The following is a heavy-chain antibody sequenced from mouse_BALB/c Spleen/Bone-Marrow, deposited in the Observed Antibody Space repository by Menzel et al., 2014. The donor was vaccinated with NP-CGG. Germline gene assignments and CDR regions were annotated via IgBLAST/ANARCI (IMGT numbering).Heavy chain of an antibody. CDR3: TRGGNWEDSDY. Sequence: EVQLVESGGGLVQPGGSRKLSCSASGFSFSSFGMHWVRQAPEKGLEWVAYISSGSITIFYADTVKGRFTISRDNPKNTLFLQMTSLRSEDTAMYYCTRGGNWEDSDYWGQGTTLTVSS. D-gene: IGHD4-1*01. V-gene: IGHV5-17*02. CDR1: GFSFSSFG. J-gene: IGHJ2*01. CDR2: ISSGSITI.